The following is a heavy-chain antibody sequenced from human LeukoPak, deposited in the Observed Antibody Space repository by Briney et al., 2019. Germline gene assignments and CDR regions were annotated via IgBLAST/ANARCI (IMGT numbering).Heavy chain of an antibody. CDR3: ARETSEGLYYGGNPQLYPDY. V-gene: IGHV5-51*01. CDR2: TYPGDSDT. CDR1: GYSFTSYW. D-gene: IGHD4-23*01. J-gene: IGHJ4*02. Sequence: GESLKISCKGSGYSFTSYWIGWVRQMPGKGLEWMGITYPGDSDTRYSPSFQGQVTISADKSISTAYLQWSSLKASDTAMYYCARETSEGLYYGGNPQLYPDYWGQGTLVTVSS.